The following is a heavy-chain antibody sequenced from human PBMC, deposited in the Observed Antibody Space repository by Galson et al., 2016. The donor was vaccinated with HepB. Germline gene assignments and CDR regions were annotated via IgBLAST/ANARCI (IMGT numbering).Heavy chain of an antibody. D-gene: IGHD2-8*02. CDR1: GFPFSAYF. J-gene: IGHJ4*02. V-gene: IGHV3-11*01. CDR3: ATEDWWRFEY. Sequence: SLRLSCAASGFPFSAYFMNWIRQAPGKGLEWLAYINNVGDTLNYADSVKGRFTISRDNAKNSLLLQMSSLRAEDTAVYYCATEDWWRFEYWGQGALVTVSS. CDR2: INNVGDTL.